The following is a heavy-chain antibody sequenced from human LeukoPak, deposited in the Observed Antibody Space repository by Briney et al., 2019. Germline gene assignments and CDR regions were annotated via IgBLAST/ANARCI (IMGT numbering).Heavy chain of an antibody. D-gene: IGHD5-12*01. J-gene: IGHJ4*02. CDR1: GFTFSSYW. CDR3: TRGYVGIDY. CDR2: IDTDGSST. Sequence: GGSLRLSCAASGFTFSSYWMHWVRQTPEKGLVWVARIDTDGSSTIYADSVKGRFTISRDNAKNTLFLQMNSLRAEDTALYYCTRGYVGIDYWGQGTLVTVSS. V-gene: IGHV3-74*01.